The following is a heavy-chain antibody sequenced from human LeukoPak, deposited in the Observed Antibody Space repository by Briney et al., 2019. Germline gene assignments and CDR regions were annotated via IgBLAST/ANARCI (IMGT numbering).Heavy chain of an antibody. J-gene: IGHJ4*02. V-gene: IGHV3-7*01. CDR3: ARDLRAPPGY. D-gene: IGHD1-1*01. CDR2: IKQDGSEK. CDR1: GFPFSSHW. Sequence: GGSLRLSCAASGFPFSSHWLNWVRQAPGKGLEWVANIKQDGSEKYCVDSVKGRFTISRDNAKNTVYLQMNSLRAEDTGVYYCARDLRAPPGYWGQGTLVIVSS.